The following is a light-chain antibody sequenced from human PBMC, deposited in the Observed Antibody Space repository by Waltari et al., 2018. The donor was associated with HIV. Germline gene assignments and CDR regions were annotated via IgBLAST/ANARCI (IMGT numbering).Light chain of an antibody. CDR3: QQYNSYSYS. J-gene: IGKJ2*03. CDR1: QSINSW. Sequence: DIQMTQSPSTLSASVGDRVTITCRASQSINSWLAWYQQKPGKVPNLLIYKWSSLESGVPSRFSGSGSGTEFTLTISSLQPDDFATYYCQQYNSYSYSFGQGTQLEI. V-gene: IGKV1-5*03. CDR2: KWS.